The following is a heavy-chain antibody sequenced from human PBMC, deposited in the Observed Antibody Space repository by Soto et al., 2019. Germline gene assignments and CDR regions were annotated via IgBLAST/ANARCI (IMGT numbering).Heavy chain of an antibody. Sequence: GASMKVSCKIAGYTLIELSMHWVRQAPGKGLEWMGGFDPEDGGTIYAQKFQGRVTLTEDTSTDTAYMELSSLRSEATAVYYCATAPGHYGSGSYRDFWGQGTLVTVSS. J-gene: IGHJ4*02. D-gene: IGHD3-10*01. CDR1: GYTLIELS. V-gene: IGHV1-24*01. CDR3: ATAPGHYGSGSYRDF. CDR2: FDPEDGGT.